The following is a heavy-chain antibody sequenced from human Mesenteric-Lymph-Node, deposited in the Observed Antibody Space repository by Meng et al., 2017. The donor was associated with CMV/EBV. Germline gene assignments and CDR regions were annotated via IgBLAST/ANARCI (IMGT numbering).Heavy chain of an antibody. CDR2: ISGSGVSR. D-gene: IGHD6-19*01. V-gene: IGHV3-23*01. Sequence: GGSLRLSCAASGFTFSSYGMHWVRQAPGKGLEWVSLISGSGVSRDYADSVKGRFTVSRDNAKNTLYLQMDGLRAEDTAIYYCAKATNDYGYSSGFFEYWGQGTLVTVSS. CDR1: GFTFSSYG. J-gene: IGHJ4*02. CDR3: AKATNDYGYSSGFFEY.